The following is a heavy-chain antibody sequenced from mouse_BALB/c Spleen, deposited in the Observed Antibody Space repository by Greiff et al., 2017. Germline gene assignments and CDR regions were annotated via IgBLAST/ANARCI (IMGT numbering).Heavy chain of an antibody. CDR2: ISYSGST. CDR3: ASIYYGNYDAMDY. J-gene: IGHJ4*01. V-gene: IGHV3-8*02. CDR1: GDSITSGY. Sequence: EVQRVESGPSLVKPSQTLSLTCSVTGDSITSGYWNWIRKFPGNKLEYMGYISYSGSTYYNPSLKSRISITRDTSKNQYYLQLNSVTTEDTATYYCASIYYGNYDAMDYWGQGTSVTVSS. D-gene: IGHD2-1*01.